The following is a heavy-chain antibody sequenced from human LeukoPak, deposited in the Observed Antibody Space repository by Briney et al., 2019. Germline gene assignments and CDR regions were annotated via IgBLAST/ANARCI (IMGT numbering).Heavy chain of an antibody. D-gene: IGHD3-3*01. CDR1: GGTFSSYA. J-gene: IGHJ5*02. V-gene: IGHV1-69*04. Sequence: SVKVSCKASGGTFSSYAISWVRQAPGQGLEWRGRIIPILGIANYAQKFQGRVTITADKSTSTAYMELSSLRSEDTAVYYCARDRVSDFWSGYPVNWFDPWGQGTLVTVSS. CDR3: ARDRVSDFWSGYPVNWFDP. CDR2: IIPILGIA.